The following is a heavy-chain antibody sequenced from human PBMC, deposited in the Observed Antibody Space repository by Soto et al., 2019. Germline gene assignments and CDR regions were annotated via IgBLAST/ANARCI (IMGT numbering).Heavy chain of an antibody. CDR1: GFTFSSYS. D-gene: IGHD2-2*01. J-gene: IGHJ1*01. V-gene: IGHV3-21*01. Sequence: GGSLRLSCAASGFTFSSYSMNWVRQAPGKGLEWVSSISSSSSYIYYADSVKGRFTISRDNAKNSLYLQMNSLRAEDTAVYYCARDRVGYCSSTSCQGRFQHWGQGTLVTVSS. CDR2: ISSSSSYI. CDR3: ARDRVGYCSSTSCQGRFQH.